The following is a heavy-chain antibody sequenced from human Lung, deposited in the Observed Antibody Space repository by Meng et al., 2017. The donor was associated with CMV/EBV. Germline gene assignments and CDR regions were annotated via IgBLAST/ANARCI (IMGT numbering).Heavy chain of an antibody. J-gene: IGHJ4*02. V-gene: IGHV3-74*01. CDR1: GFTFSSSW. CDR3: ARELFCGGDCYGDY. D-gene: IGHD2-21*01. CDR2: INGDGSST. Sequence: SGFTFSSSWMNWVRQLPGKGLEWVSRINGDGSSTNYADSVKGRFTISRDNAKNTLYLLMDSLRAEDTAVYSCARELFCGGDCYGDYWGQGTLVTVSS.